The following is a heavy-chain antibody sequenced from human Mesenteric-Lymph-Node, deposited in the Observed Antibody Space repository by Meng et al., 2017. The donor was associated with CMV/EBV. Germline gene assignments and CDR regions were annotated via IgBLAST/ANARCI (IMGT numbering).Heavy chain of an antibody. CDR1: GGSFSGYY. CDR2: INHSGST. D-gene: IGHD3-22*01. J-gene: IGHJ6*02. V-gene: IGHV4-34*01. CDR3: ARVPDYYDSSGPRMDV. Sequence: SETLSLTCAVFGGSFSGYYWSWIRQPPGEGLEWIGEINHSGSTNYNPSLKSRLTISVDTSKNQFSLKLSSVTAADTAVYYCARVPDYYDSSGPRMDVWGQGTTVTVSS.